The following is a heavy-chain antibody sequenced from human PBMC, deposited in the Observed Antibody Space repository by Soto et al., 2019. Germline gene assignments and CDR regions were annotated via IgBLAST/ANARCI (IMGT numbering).Heavy chain of an antibody. D-gene: IGHD3-3*01. V-gene: IGHV4-34*01. CDR2: IHHSGST. CDR1: GGSLDGYY. Sequence: QVHLQQWGAGRLKPSETLSLTCALYGGSLDGYYWSWIRQSPGKRLEWIGEIHHSGSTKYNPSLKSRVSLLVDTSTKQFSLKLTSVTAADRGVYYCARGVDSWSGYLFWGQGTPVTVSS. CDR3: ARGVDSWSGYLF. J-gene: IGHJ4*02.